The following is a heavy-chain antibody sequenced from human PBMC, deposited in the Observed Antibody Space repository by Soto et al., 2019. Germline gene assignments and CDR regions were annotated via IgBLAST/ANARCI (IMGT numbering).Heavy chain of an antibody. Sequence: GGSLRLSCAASGFTFSSYWMHWVRQAPGKGLVWVSRINSDGSSTSYADSVKGRFTISRDNAKNTLYLQMNSLRAEETAVYYCARDRTTVPTRRYYYYGMDVWGQGTTVTVSS. D-gene: IGHD4-17*01. V-gene: IGHV3-74*01. CDR1: GFTFSSYW. CDR2: INSDGSST. CDR3: ARDRTTVPTRRYYYYGMDV. J-gene: IGHJ6*02.